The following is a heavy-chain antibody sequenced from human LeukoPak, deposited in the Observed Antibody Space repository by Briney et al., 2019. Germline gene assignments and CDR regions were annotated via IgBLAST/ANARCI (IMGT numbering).Heavy chain of an antibody. J-gene: IGHJ4*02. V-gene: IGHV3-48*03. CDR1: GFTFSSYE. CDR3: ARGGDIVVVTSPFDY. D-gene: IGHD2-21*02. CDR2: ISSSGSTI. Sequence: GGSLRLSCAASGFTFSSYEMNWVRPAPGKGLGWVSYISSSGSTIYDADSVKGRFTISRDNAKNSLYLRMNSLRDEDTAVDYCARGGDIVVVTSPFDYWGQGTLVTVSS.